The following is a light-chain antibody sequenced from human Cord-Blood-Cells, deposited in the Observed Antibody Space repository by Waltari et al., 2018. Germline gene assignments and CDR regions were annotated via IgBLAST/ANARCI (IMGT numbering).Light chain of an antibody. CDR3: CSYAGSYTYV. CDR2: DVS. CDR1: SSGVGGYYY. Sequence: QSALTPPRSASGSPGPSVTISRTRTSSGVGGYYYVSWYQQHPGKAPKLMIYDVSKRPSGVPDRFSGSKSGNTASLTISGLQAEDEADYYCCSYAGSYTYVFGTGTKVTVL. J-gene: IGLJ1*01. V-gene: IGLV2-11*01.